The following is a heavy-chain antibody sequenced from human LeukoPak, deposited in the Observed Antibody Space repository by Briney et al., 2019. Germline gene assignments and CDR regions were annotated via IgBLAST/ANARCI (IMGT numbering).Heavy chain of an antibody. D-gene: IGHD4-17*01. CDR2: ISAYNGNT. J-gene: IGHJ6*03. Sequence: GASVKVSCKASGYTFTSYGISWVRQAPGQGLEWMGWISAYNGNTNYAQKLQGRVTMTTDTSTSTAYMELRSLRSDDTAVYYCAREGTTVTTYYYYYYMDVWGKGTTVTVSS. CDR1: GYTFTSYG. CDR3: AREGTTVTTYYYYYYMDV. V-gene: IGHV1-18*01.